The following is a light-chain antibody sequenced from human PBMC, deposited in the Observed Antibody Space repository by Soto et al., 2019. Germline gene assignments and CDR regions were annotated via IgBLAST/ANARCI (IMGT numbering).Light chain of an antibody. CDR2: EGS. CDR1: SSDVGSYNL. Sequence: QSALTQPASVSGSPGQSITISCTGTSSDVGSYNLVSWYQQHPGKAPKLMIYEGSKRPTGVSNRFSGSKSANTASLTISGLQPEDEAEYYCCSYISSTTLVVFGGGTKLTVL. V-gene: IGLV2-14*02. CDR3: CSYISSTTLVV. J-gene: IGLJ2*01.